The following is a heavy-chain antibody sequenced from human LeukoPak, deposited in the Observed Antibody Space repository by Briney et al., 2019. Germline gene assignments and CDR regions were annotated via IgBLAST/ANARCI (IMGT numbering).Heavy chain of an antibody. V-gene: IGHV1-69*13. D-gene: IGHD5-18*01. CDR3: ARGSWAAMVELAEYFQH. Sequence: ASVKVSCKASGGTFSSYAISWVRQAPGQGLEWMGGIIPIFGTANYAQKFQGRVTITADESTSTAYTELSSLRSEDTAVYYCARGSWAAMVELAEYFQHWGQGTLVTVSS. J-gene: IGHJ1*01. CDR2: IIPIFGTA. CDR1: GGTFSSYA.